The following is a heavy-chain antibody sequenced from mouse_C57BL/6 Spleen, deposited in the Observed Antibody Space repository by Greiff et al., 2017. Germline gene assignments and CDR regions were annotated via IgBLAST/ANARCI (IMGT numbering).Heavy chain of an antibody. Sequence: EVQLVESGGGLVQPGESLKLSCESNEYEFPSHDMSWVRKTPEKRLELVAAINSDGGSTYYPDTMERRFIISRDKTKKTLYLQMSSLRSEDTALYYCARRSYEYDAYWYFDVWGTGTTVTVSS. CDR3: ARRSYEYDAYWYFDV. CDR1: EYEFPSHD. D-gene: IGHD2-4*01. J-gene: IGHJ1*03. V-gene: IGHV5-2*01. CDR2: INSDGGST.